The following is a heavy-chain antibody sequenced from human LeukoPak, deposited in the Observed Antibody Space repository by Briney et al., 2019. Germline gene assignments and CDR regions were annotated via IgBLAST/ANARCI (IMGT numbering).Heavy chain of an antibody. J-gene: IGHJ4*02. CDR1: GFTFSNYA. Sequence: GGSLRLSCAASGFTFSNYAMSWVRQAPGKGLEWVSAISGSGGSTYYADSVKGRFTISRDNSKNTLYLQMNSLRAEDTAVYYCARERELLWFGESTHWGQGTLVTVSS. V-gene: IGHV3-23*01. CDR2: ISGSGGST. D-gene: IGHD3-10*01. CDR3: ARERELLWFGESTH.